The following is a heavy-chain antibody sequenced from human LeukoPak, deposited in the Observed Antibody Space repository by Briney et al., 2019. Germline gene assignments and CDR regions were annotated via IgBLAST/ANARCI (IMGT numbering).Heavy chain of an antibody. CDR2: IYSGGST. J-gene: IGHJ4*02. CDR1: GFTFSSYS. Sequence: GGSLRLSCAASGFTFSSYSMNWVRQAPGKGLEWVSVIYSGGSTYYADSVKGRFTISRDNSKNTLYLQMNSLRAEDTAVYYCARGTVDYWGQGTLVTVSS. V-gene: IGHV3-66*01. CDR3: ARGTVDY.